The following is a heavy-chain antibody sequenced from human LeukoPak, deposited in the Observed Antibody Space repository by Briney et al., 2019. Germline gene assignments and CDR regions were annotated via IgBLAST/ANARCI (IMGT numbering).Heavy chain of an antibody. Sequence: PGGSLRLSCAASGFTFSSYWTHWVRQAPGKGLVWVSRIKSDGSNYYADSVKGRFTIFRDNAKNTLYLQMNSLRAEDTAVYYCARGMSGYYGMDVWGQGTTVTVSS. CDR1: GFTFSSYW. CDR3: ARGMSGYYGMDV. CDR2: IKSDGSN. J-gene: IGHJ6*02. V-gene: IGHV3-74*01.